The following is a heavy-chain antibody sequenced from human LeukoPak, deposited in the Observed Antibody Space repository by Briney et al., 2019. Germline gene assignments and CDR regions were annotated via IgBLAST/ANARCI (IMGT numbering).Heavy chain of an antibody. J-gene: IGHJ1*01. V-gene: IGHV4-4*02. CDR2: IYHSGST. Sequence: SGTLSLTCAVSGGSISSSNWWSWVRQPPGKGLEWIGEIYHSGSTNYNPSLKSRVTISVDKSKNQFSLKLSPVTAADTAVYYCASQPTCSGGSCYSGYFQHWGQGTLVTVSS. D-gene: IGHD2-15*01. CDR3: ASQPTCSGGSCYSGYFQH. CDR1: GGSISSSNW.